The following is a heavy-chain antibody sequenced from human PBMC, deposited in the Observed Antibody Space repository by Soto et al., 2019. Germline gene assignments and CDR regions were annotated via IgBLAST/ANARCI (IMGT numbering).Heavy chain of an antibody. CDR2: IDPSDSYT. Sequence: EVQLVQSGAEVKKPGESLRISCTASGYSFSSYWINWFRQMPGKGLEWMGRIDPSDSYTNYSPSFQGHVTISTDKSITTAYLQWRSLKASDTAMYYCAREWRSWFQVDYWGQGTLVTVSS. V-gene: IGHV5-10-1*03. CDR3: AREWRSWFQVDY. J-gene: IGHJ4*02. CDR1: GYSFSSYW. D-gene: IGHD6-13*01.